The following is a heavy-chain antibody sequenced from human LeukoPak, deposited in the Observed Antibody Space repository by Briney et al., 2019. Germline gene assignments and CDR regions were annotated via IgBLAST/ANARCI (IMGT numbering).Heavy chain of an antibody. V-gene: IGHV6-1*01. J-gene: IGHJ6*02. CDR3: ARGCEQLVLFGSYYYYYGMDV. D-gene: IGHD6-13*01. CDR1: GDSVSSNSAA. Sequence: SQTLSLTCAISGDSVSSNSAAWNWIRQSPSRGLEWLGRTYYRSKWYNDYAVSVKSRITINPDTSKNQFSLQLNSVTPEDTAVYYCARGCEQLVLFGSYYYYYGMDVWGQGTTVTVSS. CDR2: TYYRSKWYN.